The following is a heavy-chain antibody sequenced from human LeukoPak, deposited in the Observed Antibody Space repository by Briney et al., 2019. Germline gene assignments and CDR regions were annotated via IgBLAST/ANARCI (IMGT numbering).Heavy chain of an antibody. J-gene: IGHJ3*02. CDR1: GFTFSKYS. CDR2: ISSSGSTI. D-gene: IGHD6-19*01. V-gene: IGHV3-48*04. CDR3: ARMGSGYSSGWNEGEGAFDI. Sequence: PGGSLRLSCAASGFTFSKYSMNWVRQAPGKGLEWVSYISSSGSTIYYADSVKGRFTISRDNAKNSLYLQMNSLRAEDTAVYYCARMGSGYSSGWNEGEGAFDIWGQGTMVTVPS.